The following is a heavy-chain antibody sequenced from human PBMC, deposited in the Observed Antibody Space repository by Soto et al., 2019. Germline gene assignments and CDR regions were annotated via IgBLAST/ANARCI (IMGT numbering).Heavy chain of an antibody. J-gene: IGHJ5*02. D-gene: IGHD3-22*01. V-gene: IGHV3-23*01. Sequence: EVQLLESGGGLVQPGGSLRLSCAASGFAFRSYALSWVRQAPGKGLEWVSSITGSGGSIYFSDSVKGRFTISRDNSNNMVYLQMNSLRAEDTATYYCAKCSRDNSAVTWVQGTLVTVSS. CDR1: GFAFRSYA. CDR2: ITGSGGSI. CDR3: AKCSRDNSAVT.